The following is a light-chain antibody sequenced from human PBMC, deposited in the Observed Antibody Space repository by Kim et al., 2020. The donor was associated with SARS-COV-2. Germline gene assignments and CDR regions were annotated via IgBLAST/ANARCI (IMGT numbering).Light chain of an antibody. V-gene: IGKV3-15*01. CDR2: GAS. CDR1: QSVSSN. J-gene: IGKJ2*01. CDR3: QQYNNWPPYT. Sequence: EIVMTQSPATLSVSPGERATLSCRASQSVSSNLAWYQQKPGQAPRLLIYGASTRATGIPARFSGSGSGTEFTLTISSLQSEDFAVYYCQQYNNWPPYTFAQGPKLEL.